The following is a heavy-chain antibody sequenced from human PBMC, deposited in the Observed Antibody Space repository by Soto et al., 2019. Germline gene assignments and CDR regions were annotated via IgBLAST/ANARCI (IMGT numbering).Heavy chain of an antibody. Sequence: SVKVSCKASGGTFSSYAISWVRQAPGQGLEWMGGIIPIFGTANYAQKFQGRVTITADESTSTAYMELSSVRSEDTAVYYCARTIADYFWGSYRSFYFWGRGTLVPVSS. CDR1: GGTFSSYA. J-gene: IGHJ1*01. D-gene: IGHD3-16*02. V-gene: IGHV1-69*13. CDR2: IIPIFGTA. CDR3: ARTIADYFWGSYRSFYF.